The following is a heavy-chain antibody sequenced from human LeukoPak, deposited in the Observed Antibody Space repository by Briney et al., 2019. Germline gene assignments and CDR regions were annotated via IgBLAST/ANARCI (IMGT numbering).Heavy chain of an antibody. J-gene: IGHJ4*02. D-gene: IGHD1-26*01. V-gene: IGHV3-74*01. Sequence: PGGSLRLSCAASGFTFSSSAMNWVRQAPGKGLVWVSCINVDGSMPTYADSVKGRFTISRDNAKNTLSLQMNSLRAGDTGVYYCARDGGNYSPQDYWGQGTLVTVSS. CDR1: GFTFSSSA. CDR2: INVDGSMP. CDR3: ARDGGNYSPQDY.